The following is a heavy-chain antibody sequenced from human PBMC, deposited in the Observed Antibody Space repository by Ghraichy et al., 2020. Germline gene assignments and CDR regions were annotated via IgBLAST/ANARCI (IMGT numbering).Heavy chain of an antibody. CDR1: GFTFYDYT. J-gene: IGHJ4*02. CDR3: AKDGGYSYGYGTLDY. D-gene: IGHD5-18*01. V-gene: IGHV3-43*01. CDR2: ISWDGGST. Sequence: GGSLRLSCAASGFTFYDYTMHWVRQAPGKGLEWVSLISWDGGSTYYADSVKGRFTISRDNSKNSLYLQMNSLRTEDTALYYCAKDGGYSYGYGTLDYWGQGTLVTVSS.